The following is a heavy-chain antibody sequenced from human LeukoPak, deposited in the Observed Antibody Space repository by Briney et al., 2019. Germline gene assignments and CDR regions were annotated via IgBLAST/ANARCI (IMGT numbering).Heavy chain of an antibody. Sequence: SETLSLTCTVSGGSISNYYWSWIRQPPGKGLEWIGYIHYSGSTNYNPSLKSRVTISVDTSKNQFSLKLSSVTAADTAVYYCARDPGYYYDSSGYYYSAFDIWGQGTMVTVSS. CDR3: ARDPGYYYDSSGYYYSAFDI. J-gene: IGHJ3*02. V-gene: IGHV4-59*01. CDR1: GGSISNYY. D-gene: IGHD3-22*01. CDR2: IHYSGST.